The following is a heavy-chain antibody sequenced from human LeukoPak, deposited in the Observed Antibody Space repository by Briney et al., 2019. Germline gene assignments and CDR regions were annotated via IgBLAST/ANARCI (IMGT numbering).Heavy chain of an antibody. J-gene: IGHJ4*02. Sequence: ASVKVSCKASGYTFTSYAMHWVRQAPGQRLEWMGGINAGNGNTKYSQEFQGRVTITRDTSASTAYMELSSLRSEDMAVYYCARSWGSGSYRPFDYWGQGTLVTVSS. CDR1: GYTFTSYA. CDR3: ARSWGSGSYRPFDY. V-gene: IGHV1-3*03. CDR2: INAGNGNT. D-gene: IGHD3-10*01.